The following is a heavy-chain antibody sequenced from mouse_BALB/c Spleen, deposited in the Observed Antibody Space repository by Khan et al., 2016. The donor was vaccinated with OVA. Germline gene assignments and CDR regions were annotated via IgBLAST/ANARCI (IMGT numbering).Heavy chain of an antibody. J-gene: IGHJ3*01. CDR3: TRRNWDVAWLAY. CDR2: IYPGNTDT. Sequence: VQLQQSGTVLARPGASVKMSCKASGYTFPSYWMHWVKQRPGQGLEWIGDIYPGNTDTNYNQKFKGKAKLTAVTSTSTAYMELSSLTNEDSAVYYCTRRNWDVAWLAYWGQGTLVTVSA. CDR1: GYTFPSYW. V-gene: IGHV1-5*01. D-gene: IGHD4-1*01.